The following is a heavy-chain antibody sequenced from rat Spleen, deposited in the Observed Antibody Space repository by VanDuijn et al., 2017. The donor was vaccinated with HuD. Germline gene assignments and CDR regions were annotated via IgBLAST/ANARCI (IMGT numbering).Heavy chain of an antibody. CDR2: ISSGGNT. V-gene: IGHV2S12*01. D-gene: IGHD5-1*01. CDR1: GFSLTSNG. CDR3: TREHNWGFDY. Sequence: QVHLKESGPGLVQSSQTLSLTCTVSGFSLTSNGVSWVRQPPGEGLEWIAAISSGGNTYYNSALKSRLSISRDTSKNQVFLKMNSLQTDDTAIYYCTREHNWGFDYWGQGTLVTVSS. J-gene: IGHJ3*01.